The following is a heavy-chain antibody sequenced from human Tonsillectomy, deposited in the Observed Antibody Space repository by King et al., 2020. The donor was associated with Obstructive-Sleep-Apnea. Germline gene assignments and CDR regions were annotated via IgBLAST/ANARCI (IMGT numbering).Heavy chain of an antibody. CDR2: IYYSGST. V-gene: IGHV4-59*03. Sequence: QLQESGPGLVKPSATLSLTCTVSGCSISTYYWSWIRQPPGKGLEWIGYIYYSGSTNYKPSLKSRVTISGDTSKNQFSLKLGSVTAADTAVYYCAKNLSPTDWGQGTLVTVSS. J-gene: IGHJ4*02. D-gene: IGHD4-17*01. CDR1: GCSISTYY. CDR3: AKNLSPTD.